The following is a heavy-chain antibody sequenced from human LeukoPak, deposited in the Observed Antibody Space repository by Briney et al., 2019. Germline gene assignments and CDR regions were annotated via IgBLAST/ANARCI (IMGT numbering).Heavy chain of an antibody. J-gene: IGHJ6*02. D-gene: IGHD6-13*01. CDR3: ARDLVKAADIYYYYYCGMDV. V-gene: IGHV1-69*01. Sequence: ASVKVSCKASGGTFSSYAISWVRQAPGQGLEWMGGIIPIFGTANYAQKFQGRVTITADESTSTAYMELSSLRSEDTAVYYCARDLVKAADIYYYYYCGMDVWGQGTTVTVSS. CDR2: IIPIFGTA. CDR1: GGTFSSYA.